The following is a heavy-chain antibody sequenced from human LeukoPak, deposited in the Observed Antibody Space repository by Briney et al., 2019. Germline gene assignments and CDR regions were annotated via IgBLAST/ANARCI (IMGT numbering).Heavy chain of an antibody. CDR3: ARQEGFDFWSGFYTGYYSGMDV. J-gene: IGHJ6*02. Sequence: GESLKISCQSSGYSFSSYWINWVRQMPGRGLEWMGIIYPGDSDTRYSPSFQGQVTISADTSTSTAYLQWSILKASDTGMYYCARQEGFDFWSGFYTGYYSGMDVWGQGTTVTVSS. CDR2: IYPGDSDT. D-gene: IGHD3-3*01. V-gene: IGHV5-51*01. CDR1: GYSFSSYW.